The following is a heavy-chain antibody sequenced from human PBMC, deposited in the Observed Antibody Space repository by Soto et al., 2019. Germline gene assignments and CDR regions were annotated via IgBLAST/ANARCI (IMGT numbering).Heavy chain of an antibody. J-gene: IGHJ6*02. D-gene: IGHD3-3*01. Sequence: GGSLRLSCAASGFTFDDYAMHWVRQAPGKGLEWVSLISWDGGSTYYADSVKGRFTISRDNSKNSLYLQMNSLRAEDTALYYCAKANSNPRHDFWSGYPNYYYGMDVWGQGTTVTVSS. CDR1: GFTFDDYA. V-gene: IGHV3-43D*03. CDR3: AKANSNPRHDFWSGYPNYYYGMDV. CDR2: ISWDGGST.